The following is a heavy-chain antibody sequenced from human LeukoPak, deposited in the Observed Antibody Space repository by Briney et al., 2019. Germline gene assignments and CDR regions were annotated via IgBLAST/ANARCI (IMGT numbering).Heavy chain of an antibody. J-gene: IGHJ4*02. CDR3: AKDIYDSTWGDY. D-gene: IGHD3-22*01. Sequence: GGSLRLSCAASGFTFSSYVMSWVRQAPGKGLEWVSGISVSGGSTYYADSVKGRFTISRDNSKKTLYLQMNSLRAEDTAVYYCAKDIYDSTWGDYWGQGTLVTVSS. CDR1: GFTFSSYV. CDR2: ISVSGGST. V-gene: IGHV3-23*01.